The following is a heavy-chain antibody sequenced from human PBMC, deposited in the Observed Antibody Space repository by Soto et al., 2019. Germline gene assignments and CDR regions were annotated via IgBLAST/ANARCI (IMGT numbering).Heavy chain of an antibody. Sequence: QVQLQESGPGLVKPSETLSLTCTVSGGSISSYYWSWIRQPPGKGLEWIGYIYYSGSTNYNPSLKSRVTISVDTSKNQFSLKPSSVTAADTAVYYCARNYGFYFDYWGQGTLVTVSS. V-gene: IGHV4-59*08. J-gene: IGHJ4*02. CDR3: ARNYGFYFDY. D-gene: IGHD3-10*01. CDR1: GGSISSYY. CDR2: IYYSGST.